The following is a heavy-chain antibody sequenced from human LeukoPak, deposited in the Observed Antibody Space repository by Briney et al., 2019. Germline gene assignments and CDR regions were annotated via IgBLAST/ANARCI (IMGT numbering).Heavy chain of an antibody. J-gene: IGHJ4*02. V-gene: IGHV3-53*01. D-gene: IGHD3-10*01. Sequence: PGGSLRLSCAASGLTVSGNYMTWVRQAPGKGLEWVSVINTGGGAYYADSVRGRFTISRDNSKNTLYLQMSSLRAEDTAVYYCAKAGYYQDSGDFYWGQGTLVTVSS. CDR2: INTGGGA. CDR1: GLTVSGNY. CDR3: AKAGYYQDSGDFY.